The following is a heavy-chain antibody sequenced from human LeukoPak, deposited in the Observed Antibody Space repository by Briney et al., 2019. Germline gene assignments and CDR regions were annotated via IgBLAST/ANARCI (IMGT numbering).Heavy chain of an antibody. CDR1: GFTFSSYW. V-gene: IGHV3-7*01. D-gene: IGHD2-2*01. CDR3: AKAPTSYCSSTSCYAGGFDY. J-gene: IGHJ4*02. CDR2: IKQDGSEK. Sequence: GGSLRLSCAASGFTFSSYWMSWVRQAPGKGLEWVANIKQDGSEKYYVDSVKGRFTISRDNAKNSLYLQMNSLRAEDTAVYYCAKAPTSYCSSTSCYAGGFDYWGQGTLVTVSS.